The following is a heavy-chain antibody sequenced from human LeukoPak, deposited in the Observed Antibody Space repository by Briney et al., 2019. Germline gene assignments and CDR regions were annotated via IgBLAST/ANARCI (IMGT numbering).Heavy chain of an antibody. Sequence: SETLSLTCTVSGGSISSYYWSWIRQPAGKGLEWIGRIYTSGSTNYNPSLKSRVTMSVDTSKNQFSLKLSSVTAADTAVYYCARLWSHYYDSSGYDGELDYWGQGTLVTVSS. V-gene: IGHV4-4*07. CDR2: IYTSGST. CDR1: GGSISSYY. CDR3: ARLWSHYYDSSGYDGELDY. D-gene: IGHD3-22*01. J-gene: IGHJ4*02.